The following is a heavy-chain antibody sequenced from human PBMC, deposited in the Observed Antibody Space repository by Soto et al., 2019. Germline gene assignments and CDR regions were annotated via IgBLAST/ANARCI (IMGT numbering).Heavy chain of an antibody. CDR2: ISSSSSYI. J-gene: IGHJ3*02. V-gene: IGHV3-21*01. Sequence: EVQLVESGGGLVKPGGSLRLSCAASGFTFSSYSMNWVRQAPGKGLEWVSSISSSSSYIYYADSVKGRFTISRDNSKNTLYLQMNSLRAEDTAVYYCARAVSVYCGGDCYSAAFDIWGQGTMVTVSS. D-gene: IGHD2-21*02. CDR1: GFTFSSYS. CDR3: ARAVSVYCGGDCYSAAFDI.